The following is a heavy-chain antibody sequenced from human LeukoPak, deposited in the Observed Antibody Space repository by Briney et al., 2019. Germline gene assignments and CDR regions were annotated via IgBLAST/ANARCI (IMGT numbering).Heavy chain of an antibody. CDR1: GGSISSYY. J-gene: IGHJ4*02. Sequence: PSETLSLTCTVSGGSISSYYWSWIRQPPGKGLEWIGYIYYSGSTNYNPSLKSRATISVDTSKNQFSLKLSSVTAADTAVYYCARVDRPYSSSWYFDYWGQGTLVTVSS. D-gene: IGHD6-13*01. CDR3: ARVDRPYSSSWYFDY. V-gene: IGHV4-59*01. CDR2: IYYSGST.